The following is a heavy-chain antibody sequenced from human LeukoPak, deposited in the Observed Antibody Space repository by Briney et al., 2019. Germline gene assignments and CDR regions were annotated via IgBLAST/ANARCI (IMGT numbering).Heavy chain of an antibody. CDR2: INHSGST. J-gene: IGHJ4*02. CDR3: ARGGEGEHCSSTSCRPGFDY. CDR1: GGSFSGYY. Sequence: SETLSLTCAAYGGSFSGYYWRWIRQPPGKGLEWIGEINHSGSTNYNPSLKSRVTISVDTSKNQFSLKLSSVTAADTAVYYCARGGEGEHCSSTSCRPGFDYWGQGTLVTVSS. V-gene: IGHV4-34*01. D-gene: IGHD2-2*01.